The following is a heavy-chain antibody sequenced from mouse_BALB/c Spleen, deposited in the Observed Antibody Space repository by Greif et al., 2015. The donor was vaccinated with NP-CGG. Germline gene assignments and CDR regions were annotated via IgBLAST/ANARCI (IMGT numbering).Heavy chain of an antibody. J-gene: IGHJ2*01. CDR1: GFAFSSYD. V-gene: IGHV5-12-1*01. CDR3: ARQSSYYFDY. CDR2: ISSGGGST. Sequence: EVKLVESGGGLVKPGGSLKLSCAASGFAFSSYDMSWVRQTPEKRLEWVAYISSGGGSTYYPDTVKGRFTISRDNAKNTLYLQMSSLKSEDTAMYYCARQSSYYFDYWGQGTTLTVSS. D-gene: IGHD3-1*01.